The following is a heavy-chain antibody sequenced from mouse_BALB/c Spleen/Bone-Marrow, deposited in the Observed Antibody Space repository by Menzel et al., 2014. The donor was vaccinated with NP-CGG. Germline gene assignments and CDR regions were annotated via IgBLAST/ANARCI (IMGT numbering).Heavy chain of an antibody. CDR3: ARDYLYYFDY. Sequence: DVMLVESGGGLVQPGGFLRLSCATSGFTFTDHYMSWVRQPPGKALEWLGFIRNKANGYTTEYSASVKGRFTISRDNSQSIVYLQMNTLRAEDSATYYCARDYLYYFDYWGQGTTLPVSS. V-gene: IGHV7-3*02. J-gene: IGHJ2*01. CDR1: GFTFTDHY. D-gene: IGHD2-1*01. CDR2: IRNKANGYTT.